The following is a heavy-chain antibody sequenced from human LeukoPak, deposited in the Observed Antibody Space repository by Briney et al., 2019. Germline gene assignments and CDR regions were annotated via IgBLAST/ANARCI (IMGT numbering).Heavy chain of an antibody. Sequence: SETLSLTCTVSGGSISSSSYYWGWIRQPPGKGLEWIGGIYYSGSTYYNPSLKSRVTISVDTPKNQFSLKLSSVTAADTAVYYCARHRGYSPYYYYGMDVWGQGTTVTVSS. V-gene: IGHV4-39*01. D-gene: IGHD5-18*01. CDR1: GGSISSSSYY. CDR3: ARHRGYSPYYYYGMDV. J-gene: IGHJ6*02. CDR2: IYYSGST.